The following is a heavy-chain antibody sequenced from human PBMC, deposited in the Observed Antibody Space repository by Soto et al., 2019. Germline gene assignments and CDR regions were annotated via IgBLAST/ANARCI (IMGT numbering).Heavy chain of an antibody. V-gene: IGHV1-46*01. J-gene: IGHJ4*02. CDR1: GYTFTSYY. CDR2: INPSGGST. Sequence: ASVKVSCKASGYTFTSYYMHWVRQAPGQGLEWMGIINPSGGSTSYAQKFQGRVTMTRDTSTSTVYMELSSLRSEDTAVYYCARVCSGGSCYSEIDYWGQGTLVTVSS. CDR3: ARVCSGGSCYSEIDY. D-gene: IGHD2-15*01.